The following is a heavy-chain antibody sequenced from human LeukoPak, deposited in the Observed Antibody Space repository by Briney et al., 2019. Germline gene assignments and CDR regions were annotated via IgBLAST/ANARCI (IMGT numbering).Heavy chain of an antibody. Sequence: GASVKVSCKASGGTFSSYAIGWVRQAPGQGLEWMGRIIPILGIASYALKFQGRVTITADKSTSTAYIQLSSLRSEDTAVYYCAREKVGATNRYFDYWGQGTQVTVSS. CDR2: IIPILGIA. J-gene: IGHJ4*02. CDR1: GGTFSSYA. D-gene: IGHD1-26*01. CDR3: AREKVGATNRYFDY. V-gene: IGHV1-69*04.